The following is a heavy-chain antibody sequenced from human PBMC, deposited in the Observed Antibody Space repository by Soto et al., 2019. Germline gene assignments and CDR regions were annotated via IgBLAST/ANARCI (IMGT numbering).Heavy chain of an antibody. Sequence: GASVKVSCKASGYTFTSYYMHWVRQAPGQGLEWMGIINPSGGSTSYAQKFQGRVTMTRDTSTSTVYMELSSLRSEDTAVYYCASIQRGEDYYYYGMDVWGQGTTVTVSS. V-gene: IGHV1-46*01. J-gene: IGHJ6*02. CDR1: GYTFTSYY. CDR2: INPSGGST. CDR3: ASIQRGEDYYYYGMDV. D-gene: IGHD3-10*01.